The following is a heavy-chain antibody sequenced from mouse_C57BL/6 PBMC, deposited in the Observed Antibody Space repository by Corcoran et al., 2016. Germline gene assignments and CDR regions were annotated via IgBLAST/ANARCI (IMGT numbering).Heavy chain of an antibody. Sequence: EVQLQQSGPELVKPGASVKISCKASGYTFTDYYMNWVKQSHGKSLEWIGDINPNNGGTSYNQKFKCKATLTVDKSSSTAYMELRSLTSEDSAVYYCAIPTGTNWGQGTTLTVSS. V-gene: IGHV1-26*01. CDR2: INPNNGGT. J-gene: IGHJ2*01. D-gene: IGHD4-1*02. CDR3: AIPTGTN. CDR1: GYTFTDYY.